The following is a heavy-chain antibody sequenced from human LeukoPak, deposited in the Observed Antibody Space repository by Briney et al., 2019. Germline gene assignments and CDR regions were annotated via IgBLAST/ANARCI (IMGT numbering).Heavy chain of an antibody. D-gene: IGHD4-17*01. J-gene: IGHJ5*02. CDR1: GGTFSSHA. Sequence: SVKVSCKASGGTFSSHAISWVRQAPGQGLEWMGRIIPIFGTANYAQKFQGRVTITTDESTSTAYMELSSLRSEDTAVYYCARSYGDYPFPRNWFDPWGQGTLVTVSS. V-gene: IGHV1-69*05. CDR3: ARSYGDYPFPRNWFDP. CDR2: IIPIFGTA.